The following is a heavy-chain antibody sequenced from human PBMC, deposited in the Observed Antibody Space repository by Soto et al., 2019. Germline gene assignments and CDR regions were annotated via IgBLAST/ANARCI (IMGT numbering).Heavy chain of an antibody. Sequence: ASVKVSCKASGGTFGSYAITWVRRAPGQGLEWLGGIIPILNSPAYAQKFQARVVITADEITNTAYMELNSLRFDDTAVYYCARGAPYCTSATCPKFYDMDVWGQGTTVTVS. CDR3: ARGAPYCTSATCPKFYDMDV. V-gene: IGHV1-69*13. D-gene: IGHD1-26*01. J-gene: IGHJ6*02. CDR1: GGTFGSYA. CDR2: IIPILNSP.